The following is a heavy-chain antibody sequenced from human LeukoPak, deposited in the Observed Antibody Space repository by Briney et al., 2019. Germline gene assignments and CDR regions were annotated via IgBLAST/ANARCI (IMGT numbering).Heavy chain of an antibody. D-gene: IGHD4-17*01. V-gene: IGHV3-30*02. CDR3: ARAMVADYGDYPDAFDI. CDR1: GFRLTTYG. J-gene: IGHJ3*02. CDR2: IPFDGSDE. Sequence: GGSLRLSCEVSGFRLTTYGTHWVRQAPGKGLEWVAYIPFDGSDEYYVDSVKGRFTISRDNAKNSLYLQMNSLRAEDTAVYYCARAMVADYGDYPDAFDIWGQGTMVTVSS.